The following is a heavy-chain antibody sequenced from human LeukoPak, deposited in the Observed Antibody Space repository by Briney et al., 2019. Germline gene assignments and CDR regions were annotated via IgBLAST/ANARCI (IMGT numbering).Heavy chain of an antibody. CDR2: IYQSGST. D-gene: IGHD4-11*01. V-gene: IGHV4-38-2*02. CDR3: ARGKDVMTTVKGDAFDI. CDR1: GCSITSGYY. Sequence: PSETLSLTCTVSGCSITSGYYWGWIRQPPGKGLEWIASIYQSGSTYYNPSLKSRVTISVDTSKNQFSLRLSSVTAADTAVYYCARGKDVMTTVKGDAFDIWGRGTMVTVSS. J-gene: IGHJ3*02.